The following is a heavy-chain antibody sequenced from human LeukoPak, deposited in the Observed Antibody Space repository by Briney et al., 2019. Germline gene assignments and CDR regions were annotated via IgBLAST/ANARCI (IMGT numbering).Heavy chain of an antibody. CDR2: MYHSGST. D-gene: IGHD2-21*01. CDR3: ARVSDDHDNIPLS. V-gene: IGHV4-38-2*02. CDR1: GYSISSGYY. J-gene: IGHJ4*02. Sequence: PSETLSLTCSVSGYSISSGYYWGWLRQPPGKGLEWIGSMYHSGSTYYNPSLKSRVTISLDTSKNQFSLKLASVTAADTAVYFCARVSDDHDNIPLSWGQGTLVTVSS.